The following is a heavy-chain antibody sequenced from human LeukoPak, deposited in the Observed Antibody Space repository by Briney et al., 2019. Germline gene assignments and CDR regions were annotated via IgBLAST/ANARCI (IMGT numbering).Heavy chain of an antibody. J-gene: IGHJ4*02. V-gene: IGHV3-23*01. Sequence: GGSLRFSCAASGFTFSSYAMSWVRQAPGKGLEWVSVISGSGGSTYYADSVKGRFTISRDNSKNTLYLQMNSLRAEDTAVYYCAKYNWNGLRSGFDYWGQGTLVTVSS. CDR1: GFTFSSYA. CDR3: AKYNWNGLRSGFDY. CDR2: ISGSGGST. D-gene: IGHD1-1*01.